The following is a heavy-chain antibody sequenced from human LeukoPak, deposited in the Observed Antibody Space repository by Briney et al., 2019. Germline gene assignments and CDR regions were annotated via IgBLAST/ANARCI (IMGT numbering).Heavy chain of an antibody. D-gene: IGHD4-23*01. Sequence: GGSLRLSCTVSGFTVSSNSMSWVRQAPGKGLEWVSTISASGADTYYADSVRGRFTISRDNSRNALYLQLSRLRVDDTAFYYCPKPLLTPGNWGPGTLVTVSS. CDR3: PKPLLTPGN. V-gene: IGHV3-23*01. CDR2: ISASGADT. J-gene: IGHJ4*02. CDR1: GFTVSSNS.